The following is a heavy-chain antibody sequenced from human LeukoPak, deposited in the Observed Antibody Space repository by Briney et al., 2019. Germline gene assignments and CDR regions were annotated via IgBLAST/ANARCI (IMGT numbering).Heavy chain of an antibody. V-gene: IGHV3-23*01. J-gene: IGHJ4*02. Sequence: GGSLRLSCVVSGFTFSSCGMTWVRQAPGKGLEWVSSISGSGDSTYYADSVKGRFTISRDNSKNTLYLQMNSLRVEDTAVYYCARDSSMLRGPLVIYYFDFWGQGTLVTVSS. CDR2: ISGSGDST. CDR1: GFTFSSCG. CDR3: ARDSSMLRGPLVIYYFDF. D-gene: IGHD3-10*01.